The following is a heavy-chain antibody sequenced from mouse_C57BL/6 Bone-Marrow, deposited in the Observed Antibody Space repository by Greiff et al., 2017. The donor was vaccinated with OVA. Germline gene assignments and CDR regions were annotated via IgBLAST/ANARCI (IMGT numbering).Heavy chain of an antibody. J-gene: IGHJ2*01. V-gene: IGHV1-54*01. Sequence: VQLQQSGAELVRPGTSVKVSCKASGYAFTNYLIEWVKQRPGQGLEWIGGINPGSGGTNYNEKFQGKATLTADKSSSTAYRQLSSLTSEVSSVYFCASNSGYFDYWGQGTTLTVSS. CDR2: INPGSGGT. CDR3: ASNSGYFDY. D-gene: IGHD3-1*01. CDR1: GYAFTNYL.